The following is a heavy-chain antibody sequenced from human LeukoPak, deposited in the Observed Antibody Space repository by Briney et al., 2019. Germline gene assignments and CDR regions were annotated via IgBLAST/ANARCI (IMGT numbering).Heavy chain of an antibody. CDR3: ARRYLSSGWYGYFDL. Sequence: GGSLRLSCAASGFTFSSYWMSWVRQAPGKGLEWVANIKQDGSEKYYVDSVKGRFTISRDNAKNSLYLQMNSLRAEDTAVYYCARRYLSSGWYGYFDLWGRGTLVTVSS. CDR1: GFTFSSYW. V-gene: IGHV3-7*05. D-gene: IGHD6-19*01. J-gene: IGHJ2*01. CDR2: IKQDGSEK.